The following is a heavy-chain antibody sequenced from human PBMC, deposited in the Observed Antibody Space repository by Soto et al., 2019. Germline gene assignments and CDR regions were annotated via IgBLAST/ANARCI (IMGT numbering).Heavy chain of an antibody. J-gene: IGHJ6*02. V-gene: IGHV4-39*07. CDR1: GGSISSSSYY. D-gene: IGHD6-13*01. CDR3: ARDRASSSWYPRRRVELGLMDV. CDR2: IYYSGST. Sequence: SETLSLTCTVSGGSISSSSYYWGWIRQPPGKGLEWIGSIYYSGSTYYNPSLKSRVTISVDTSKNQFSLKLSSVTAADTAVYYCARDRASSSWYPRRRVELGLMDVWGQGTTVTVSS.